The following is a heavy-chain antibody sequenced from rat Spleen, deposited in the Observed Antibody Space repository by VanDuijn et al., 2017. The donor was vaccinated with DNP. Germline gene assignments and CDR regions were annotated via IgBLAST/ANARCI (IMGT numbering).Heavy chain of an antibody. CDR1: GFTFNDYW. V-gene: IGHV5-31*01. Sequence: EVQLVESGGDLVQPGRSLKLSCVASGFTFNDYWMTWIRQVPGKGLEWVASIVSSGGGTYYPDSVKGRFTISRDNAKSTLYLQMDSLRSEDTATYYCTTFEGRDAWGQGTSVTVSS. CDR3: TTFEGRDA. J-gene: IGHJ4*01. CDR2: IVSSGGGT. D-gene: IGHD1-11*01.